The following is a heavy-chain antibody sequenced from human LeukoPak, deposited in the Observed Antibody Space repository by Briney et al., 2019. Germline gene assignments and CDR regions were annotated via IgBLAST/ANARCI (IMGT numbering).Heavy chain of an antibody. CDR1: GGYISSSLYY. Sequence: SETLSLTCTVSGGYISSSLYYLGGLRQPPGKGLEWIGSIYYLANTYYNLSLKSRLPISWHTSQNHLSLKVRSVTAAHTALYFCAGGQTLDWLSNYFDSWGQGSLVIVSS. V-gene: IGHV4-39*01. CDR3: AGGQTLDWLSNYFDS. J-gene: IGHJ4*02. CDR2: IYYLANT. D-gene: IGHD3/OR15-3a*01.